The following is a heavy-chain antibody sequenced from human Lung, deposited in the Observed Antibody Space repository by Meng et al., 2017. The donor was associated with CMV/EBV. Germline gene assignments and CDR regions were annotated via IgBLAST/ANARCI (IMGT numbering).Heavy chain of an antibody. J-gene: IGHJ6*02. Sequence: GGSLRLXCAASGFTLSSYEMNWVRQAPGKGLEWIAYIGDSGRTLYYADSVKGRFTISSDNAENSLYLQMKSLRVEDTALYYCARDPGWDYSNQPTHYYGMEVWXQGTXVTVSS. D-gene: IGHD4-11*01. CDR3: ARDPGWDYSNQPTHYYGMEV. CDR2: IGDSGRTL. CDR1: GFTLSSYE. V-gene: IGHV3-48*03.